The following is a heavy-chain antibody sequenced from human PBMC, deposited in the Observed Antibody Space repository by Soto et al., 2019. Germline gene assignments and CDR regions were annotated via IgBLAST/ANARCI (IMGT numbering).Heavy chain of an antibody. V-gene: IGHV4-31*03. CDR2: IYYSGST. Sequence: KPSETLSLTCSVSGGSISSVGHYWTWIRQQPGKGLEWIGYIYYSGSTDYNPSLKSRVTISVDRSKNQFSLNLSSVTAADTAIYYCARDTLRFHHPGGDYYYGMDVWGQGTTVTVSS. D-gene: IGHD3-3*01. J-gene: IGHJ6*02. CDR1: GGSISSVGHY. CDR3: ARDTLRFHHPGGDYYYGMDV.